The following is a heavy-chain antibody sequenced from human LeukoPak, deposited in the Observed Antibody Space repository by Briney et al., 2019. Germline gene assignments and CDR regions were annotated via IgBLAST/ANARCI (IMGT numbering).Heavy chain of an antibody. V-gene: IGHV4-34*01. CDR3: ARANYYDSSGHYTRTGPFDY. CDR1: GGSFSGYY. D-gene: IGHD3-22*01. CDR2: MNHSGNT. Sequence: SETLSLTCAVYGGSFSGYYWSWIRQSPGEGLEWIGEMNHSGNTNYNPSLKSRVTISVDTSKSQFSLQLNSVTAAHTAVYYCARANYYDSSGHYTRTGPFDYWGQGTLVSVSS. J-gene: IGHJ4*02.